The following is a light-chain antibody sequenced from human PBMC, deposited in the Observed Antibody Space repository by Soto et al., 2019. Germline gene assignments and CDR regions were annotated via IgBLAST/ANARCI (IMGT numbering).Light chain of an antibody. V-gene: IGKV3D-15*01. CDR1: QSVTSG. CDR3: YQYNNWPT. CDR2: GAS. J-gene: IGKJ1*01. Sequence: EIVMTQSPATLSVSPGERATLSCRASQSVTSGYLAWYQQKPGQPPRLLIYGASTRATTTPGRFSGSGSGTEFTLTISSLQSEDFAVYFCYQYNNWPTFGQGTKVDI.